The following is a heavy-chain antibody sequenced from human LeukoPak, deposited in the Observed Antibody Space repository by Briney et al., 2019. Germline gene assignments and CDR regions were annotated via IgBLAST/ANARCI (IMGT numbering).Heavy chain of an antibody. CDR1: GYTFTSYY. J-gene: IGHJ3*02. V-gene: IGHV1-46*01. Sequence: GASVKVSCKASGYTFTSYYMHWVRQAPGQGLEWMGIINPSGGSTSYAQKFQGRVTMTRDMSTSTVYMELSSLRSEDTAVYYCARDSNDSSGYRAFDIWGQGIMVTVSS. CDR2: INPSGGST. D-gene: IGHD3-22*01. CDR3: ARDSNDSSGYRAFDI.